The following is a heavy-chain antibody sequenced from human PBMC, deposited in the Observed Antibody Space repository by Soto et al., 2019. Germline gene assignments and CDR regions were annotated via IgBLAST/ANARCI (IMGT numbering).Heavy chain of an antibody. CDR3: ARHQYYYDSSGYYYTGAFDI. D-gene: IGHD3-22*01. Sequence: SLTISCKGSGYSFTSYWIGWVRQMPGKGLEWMGIIYPGDSDTRYSPSFQGQVTISADKSISTAYLQWSSLKASDTAMYYCARHQYYYDSSGYYYTGAFDIWGQGTMVTVSS. CDR2: IYPGDSDT. CDR1: GYSFTSYW. J-gene: IGHJ3*02. V-gene: IGHV5-51*01.